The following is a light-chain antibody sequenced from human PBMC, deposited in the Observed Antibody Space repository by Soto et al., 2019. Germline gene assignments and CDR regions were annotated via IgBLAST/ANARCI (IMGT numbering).Light chain of an antibody. CDR1: QSVGSNY. V-gene: IGKV3-20*01. J-gene: IGKJ1*01. CDR3: HHYGSSMWT. CDR2: GAS. Sequence: EIVLTQFPGILSLSPGERATLSCRASQSVGSNYLAWYQQRPGQPPNLLIFGASHRATGIPDRFSGSASGKDRNGSVSGKDFSLNITGVEPEDSAVYYCHHYGSSMWTFGQGTKVDIK.